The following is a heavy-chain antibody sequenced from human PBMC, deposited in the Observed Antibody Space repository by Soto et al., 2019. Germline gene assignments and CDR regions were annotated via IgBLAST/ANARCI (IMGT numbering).Heavy chain of an antibody. V-gene: IGHV4-61*01. J-gene: IGHJ6*02. CDR2: IYYSGST. Sequence: SETLSLTCTVSGGSVSSGSYYWSWIRQPPGKGLEWIGYIYYSGSTNYNPSLKSRVTISVDTSKNQFSLKLSSVTAADTAVYYCARSEVRGVVNYYYGMDVWGQGTTVTV. D-gene: IGHD3-10*01. CDR3: ARSEVRGVVNYYYGMDV. CDR1: GGSVSSGSYY.